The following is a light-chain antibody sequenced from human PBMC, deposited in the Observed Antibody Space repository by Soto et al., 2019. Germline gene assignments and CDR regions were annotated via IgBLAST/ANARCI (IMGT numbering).Light chain of an antibody. CDR3: QQYNNWWT. CDR2: GAS. J-gene: IGKJ1*01. V-gene: IGKV3-15*01. CDR1: QSVSSS. Sequence: ERMMTQCPATLSLSPGERATLSCRASQSVSSSLAWYQQKPGQAPRLLIYGASTRATGIPARFSGSGSWTEFTLTINSLQSEDFAVYFCQQYNNWWTFGQGTKVDI.